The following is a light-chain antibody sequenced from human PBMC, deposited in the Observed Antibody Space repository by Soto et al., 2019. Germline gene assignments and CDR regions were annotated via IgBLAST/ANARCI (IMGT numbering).Light chain of an antibody. Sequence: EIVLTQSPGTLSLSPGERATLSCRASQSVPGNYLAWLQQKPGQSPRVLIYGASNRAAGIPDRFSGSGSGTDFTLTISRLEPDDFAVYYCQQYTSPPWTLGQGTKVETK. CDR2: GAS. V-gene: IGKV3-20*01. CDR3: QQYTSPPWT. CDR1: QSVPGNY. J-gene: IGKJ1*01.